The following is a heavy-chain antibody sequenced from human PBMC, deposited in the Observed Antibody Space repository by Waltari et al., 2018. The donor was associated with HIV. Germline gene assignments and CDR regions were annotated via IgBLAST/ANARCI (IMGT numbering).Heavy chain of an antibody. D-gene: IGHD1-26*01. CDR3: ARHALRVGAAYWNFDL. J-gene: IGHJ2*01. V-gene: IGHV4-39*01. CDR1: GGSVRSSSSF. Sequence: QLQLQESGPGLVTPSETLSHTCAVPGGSVRSSSSFLGWIRQPPGKGLEWVGRIYYTGRAYYNPSLKGRVTISVDTSKNQFSRKVTSVTAADTAVYYCARHALRVGAAYWNFDLWGRGTLVTVSS. CDR2: IYYTGRA.